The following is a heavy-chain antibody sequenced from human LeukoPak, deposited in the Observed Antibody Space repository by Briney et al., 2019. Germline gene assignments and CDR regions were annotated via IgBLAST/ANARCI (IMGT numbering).Heavy chain of an antibody. Sequence: GRSLRLSCAAPGFTFSSYAMHWVRQAPGKGLEWVAVISYDGSNKYYADSVKGRFTISRDNSKNTLYLQMNSLRAEDTAVYYCASADKPGIAAAGTTHLDYWGQGTLVTVSS. V-gene: IGHV3-30*04. CDR3: ASADKPGIAAAGTTHLDY. CDR1: GFTFSSYA. D-gene: IGHD6-13*01. J-gene: IGHJ4*02. CDR2: ISYDGSNK.